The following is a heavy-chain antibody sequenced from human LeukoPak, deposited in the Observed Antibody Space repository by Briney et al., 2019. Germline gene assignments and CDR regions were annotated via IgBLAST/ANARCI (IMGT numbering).Heavy chain of an antibody. V-gene: IGHV3-7*03. J-gene: IGHJ4*02. Sequence: GGSLRLSCAASGFTFSSYWMIWVRQAPGKGLEWVANIRQDGSEKYYVASVRGRFTISRDNAKNSLYLQTNSLRREDTAVYYCARDFDDILTGYFSFWGQGTLVTVSS. CDR2: IRQDGSEK. D-gene: IGHD3-9*01. CDR3: ARDFDDILTGYFSF. CDR1: GFTFSSYW.